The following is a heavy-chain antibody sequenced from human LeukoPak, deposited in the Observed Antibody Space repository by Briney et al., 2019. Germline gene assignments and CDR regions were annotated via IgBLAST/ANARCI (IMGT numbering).Heavy chain of an antibody. J-gene: IGHJ3*02. CDR1: GFTFSSYA. V-gene: IGHV3-23*01. CDR3: AIDQRTSSIKGAFDI. D-gene: IGHD2-2*01. Sequence: PGGSLRLSCAASGFTFSSYAMTWVRQAPGKGLEWVSGISASGGSTYYAASVKGRFTVSRDKSRNTLSLQMDSLGAEDTAVYYCAIDQRTSSIKGAFDISGQGTMVTVSS. CDR2: ISASGGST.